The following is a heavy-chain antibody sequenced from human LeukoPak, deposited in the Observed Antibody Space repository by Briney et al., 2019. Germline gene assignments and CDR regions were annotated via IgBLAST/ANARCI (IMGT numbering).Heavy chain of an antibody. Sequence: ASVKVSCKASGYTFTSYDINWVRQATGQGLEWMGWMNPNSGNTGYAQKFQGRVTMTRNTSISTAYMELSSLRSEDTAVYYCARGIGGRFLEWLPPYYYYGMDVWGQGTTVTVSS. D-gene: IGHD3-3*01. V-gene: IGHV1-8*01. CDR1: GYTFTSYD. CDR2: MNPNSGNT. CDR3: ARGIGGRFLEWLPPYYYYGMDV. J-gene: IGHJ6*02.